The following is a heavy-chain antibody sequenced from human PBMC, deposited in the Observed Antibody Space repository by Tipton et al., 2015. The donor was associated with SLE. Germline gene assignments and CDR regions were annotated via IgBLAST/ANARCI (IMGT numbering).Heavy chain of an antibody. V-gene: IGHV4-4*08. CDR3: ASGGYGSGSHYLGGWFDP. CDR2: IYTSGST. D-gene: IGHD3-10*01. CDR1: GGSISSYY. J-gene: IGHJ5*02. Sequence: TLSLTCTVSGGSISSYYWSWIRQSPGKGLEWVGYIYTSGSTNYNPSLKSRVTISADTSKNQFSLKLSSVTAADPAVYYCASGGYGSGSHYLGGWFDPWGRGTLLTVSS.